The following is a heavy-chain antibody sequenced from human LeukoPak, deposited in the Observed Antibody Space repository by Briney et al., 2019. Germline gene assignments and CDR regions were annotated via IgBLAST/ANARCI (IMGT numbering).Heavy chain of an antibody. CDR2: IIPIFGTA. CDR3: ARDRRDTSGYYELGNWFDP. V-gene: IGHV1-69*01. Sequence: GSSVKVSCKASGGTFSSYAISWVRQAPGQGLEWMGGIIPIFGTANYAQKFQGRVTITADESTSTAYMELSSLRSEDTAVYYCARDRRDTSGYYELGNWFDPWGQGTLVTVSS. J-gene: IGHJ5*02. CDR1: GGTFSSYA. D-gene: IGHD3-22*01.